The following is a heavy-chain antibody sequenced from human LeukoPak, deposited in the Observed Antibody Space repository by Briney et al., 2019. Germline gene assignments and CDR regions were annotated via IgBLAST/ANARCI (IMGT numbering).Heavy chain of an antibody. CDR1: GFTFSSYA. CDR2: FSGSGGST. Sequence: GGSLRLSCAASGFTFSSYAMSWVRQAPGKGLECISGFSGSGGSTYYADSVKGRFTISRDNSKNTLYLQMNSLRAEDTAVYYCAKDSDSGYDSVKWDYYYYMDVWGKGTTVTISS. J-gene: IGHJ6*03. CDR3: AKDSDSGYDSVKWDYYYYMDV. V-gene: IGHV3-23*01. D-gene: IGHD5-12*01.